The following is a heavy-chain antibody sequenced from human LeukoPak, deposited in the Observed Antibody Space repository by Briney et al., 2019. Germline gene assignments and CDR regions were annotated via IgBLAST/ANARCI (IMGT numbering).Heavy chain of an antibody. V-gene: IGHV1-69*04. J-gene: IGHJ4*02. Sequence: SVKVSCKASGGTFSSYAISWVRQAPGQGLEWMGRIIPILGVANYAQKFQGRVTITADKSTSTAYMELSSLRSEDTAVYYCARSDYCTNGVCYTPFDYWGQGTLVTVSS. CDR1: GGTFSSYA. D-gene: IGHD2-8*01. CDR3: ARSDYCTNGVCYTPFDY. CDR2: IIPILGVA.